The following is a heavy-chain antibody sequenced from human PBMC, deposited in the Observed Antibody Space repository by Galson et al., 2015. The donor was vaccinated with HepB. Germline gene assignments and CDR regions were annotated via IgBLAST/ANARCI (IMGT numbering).Heavy chain of an antibody. D-gene: IGHD6-19*01. J-gene: IGHJ4*02. CDR1: GFTFGDYA. CDR3: TRAQGVAVAGTPFDY. V-gene: IGHV3-49*03. Sequence: SLRLSCAASGFTFGDYAMSWFRQAPGKGLEWVGFIRSKAYGGTTEYAASVKGRFTISRDDSKSIAYLQMNSLKTEDTAVYYCTRAQGVAVAGTPFDYWGREPWSPSPQ. CDR2: IRSKAYGGTT.